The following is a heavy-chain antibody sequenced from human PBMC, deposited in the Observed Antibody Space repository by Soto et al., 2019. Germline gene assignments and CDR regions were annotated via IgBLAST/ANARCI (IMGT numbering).Heavy chain of an antibody. CDR1: GYTFTSYG. CDR2: ISAYNGNT. CDR3: ARGLYCISTSCYWYGSNWFDP. J-gene: IGHJ5*02. V-gene: IGHV1-18*01. D-gene: IGHD2-2*01. Sequence: QVQLVQSGAEVKKPGASVKVSCKASGYTFTSYGISWVRQAPGQGLEWMGWISAYNGNTNYAQKLQGRVTMTTDTSTSTAYMELRSLRSDDTAVYYCARGLYCISTSCYWYGSNWFDPWGQGTLVTVSS.